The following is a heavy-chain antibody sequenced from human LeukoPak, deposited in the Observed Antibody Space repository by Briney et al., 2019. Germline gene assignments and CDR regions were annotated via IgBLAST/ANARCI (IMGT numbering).Heavy chain of an antibody. J-gene: IGHJ3*02. D-gene: IGHD6-13*01. Sequence: GGSLRLSCAASGFTFSSYGMTWVRQAPGKGLEWVAVISYDGSNIHYVDSVKGRFTISRDNSKNTLYLQMNSLRAEDTAVYYCARDQAVIAVDGAFDIWGQGTMATVSS. V-gene: IGHV3-30*03. CDR1: GFTFSSYG. CDR2: ISYDGSNI. CDR3: ARDQAVIAVDGAFDI.